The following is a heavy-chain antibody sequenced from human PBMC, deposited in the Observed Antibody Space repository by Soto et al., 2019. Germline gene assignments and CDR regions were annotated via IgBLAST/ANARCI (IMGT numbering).Heavy chain of an antibody. J-gene: IGHJ6*03. Sequence: SETLSLTCAVSSGSISSSNWWSWVRQPPGKGLEWIGEIYHSGSTNYNPSLKSRGTISVDKSKNQFSLKLSSVTAADTAVYYCASLYNWNYFDQRYYYYMDVWGKGTTVTVSS. CDR2: IYHSGST. CDR3: ASLYNWNYFDQRYYYYMDV. D-gene: IGHD1-7*01. CDR1: SGSISSSNW. V-gene: IGHV4-4*02.